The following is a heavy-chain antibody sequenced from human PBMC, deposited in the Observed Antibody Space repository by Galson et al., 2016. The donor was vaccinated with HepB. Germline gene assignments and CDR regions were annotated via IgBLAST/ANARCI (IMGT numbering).Heavy chain of an antibody. CDR2: IKEAGSEK. V-gene: IGHV3-7*04. J-gene: IGHJ3*02. Sequence: SLRLSCAGSGFTFSTNGMSWVRQAPGKGLEWVANIKEAGSEKYYVDSVKGRFTISRDNAKNSLFLQMNSLRAEDTAVYYCARDSGYCNNFDCKGDAFDMWGQGTMVTVSS. CDR3: ARDSGYCNNFDCKGDAFDM. D-gene: IGHD2-8*01. CDR1: GFTFSTNG.